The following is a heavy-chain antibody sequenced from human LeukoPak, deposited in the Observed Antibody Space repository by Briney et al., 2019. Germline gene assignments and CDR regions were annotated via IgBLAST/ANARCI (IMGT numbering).Heavy chain of an antibody. Sequence: ASVKVSCKASSYTFTRYGISWVRQAPGQGLEWMGGIIPIFGTANYTQKFQGRVTITADKSTSTAYMELSSLRSEDTAVYYCARGSYDSSGYLLSYYYYMDVWGKGTTVTVSS. D-gene: IGHD3-22*01. CDR1: SYTFTRYG. CDR3: ARGSYDSSGYLLSYYYYMDV. CDR2: IIPIFGTA. J-gene: IGHJ6*03. V-gene: IGHV1-69*06.